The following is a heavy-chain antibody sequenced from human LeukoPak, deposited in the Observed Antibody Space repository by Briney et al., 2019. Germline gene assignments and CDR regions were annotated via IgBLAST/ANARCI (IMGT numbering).Heavy chain of an antibody. V-gene: IGHV3-23*01. CDR1: GFTFSSYA. J-gene: IGHJ6*02. CDR3: AKDDDYYYYYGMDV. Sequence: PGGSLTLSCAASGFTFSSYAMSWVRQAPGEGLEWVSAISGSGGSTYYADSVEGRFTISRENSKNTLYLQMNSLRAEDTAVYYCAKDDDYYYYYGMDVWGQGTTVTVSS. CDR2: ISGSGGST. D-gene: IGHD1-1*01.